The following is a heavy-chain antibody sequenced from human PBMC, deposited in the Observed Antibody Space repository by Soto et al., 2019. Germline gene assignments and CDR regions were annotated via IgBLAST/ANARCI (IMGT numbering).Heavy chain of an antibody. J-gene: IGHJ4*02. Sequence: QVQLQESGPGLVKPSESLSLTCTVSGGSINGYYWSWIRQPPGEGLEWIGYVYYSGSTNYNPTLKTRVTMSADPSKNQFYLKLTSVTAADTAVYYCASAPSRVAVFGRYYFDFWGQGTLATVSS. D-gene: IGHD3-3*01. V-gene: IGHV4-59*01. CDR3: ASAPSRVAVFGRYYFDF. CDR2: VYYSGST. CDR1: GGSINGYY.